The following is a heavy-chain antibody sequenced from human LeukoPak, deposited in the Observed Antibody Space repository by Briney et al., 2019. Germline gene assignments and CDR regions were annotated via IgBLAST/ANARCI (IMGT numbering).Heavy chain of an antibody. V-gene: IGHV4-34*01. D-gene: IGHD3-22*01. CDR1: GGSFSGYY. J-gene: IGHJ4*02. Sequence: SETLSLTCAVYGGSFSGYYWSWIRQPPGKGLEWIGEINRSGSTNYNPSLKSQVTISVDTSKNQFSLKLSSVTAADTAVYYCARGEGNTYYYDSSGYRPFDYWGQGTLVTVSS. CDR2: INRSGST. CDR3: ARGEGNTYYYDSSGYRPFDY.